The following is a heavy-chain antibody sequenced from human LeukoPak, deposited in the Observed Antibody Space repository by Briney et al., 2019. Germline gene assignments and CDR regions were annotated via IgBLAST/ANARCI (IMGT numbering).Heavy chain of an antibody. V-gene: IGHV4-4*02. CDR2: IYRSGST. Sequence: PSGTLSLTCAVSGGSISSSNSWSWVRQPPGKGLEWIGEIYRSGSTNYNPSLKSRVTISVDKSKNQFSLKLSSVTAADTADYYCARLLPRTGTAAYYFHNDMDVWGKGTTVTISS. D-gene: IGHD1-1*01. J-gene: IGHJ6*03. CDR1: GGSISSSNS. CDR3: ARLLPRTGTAAYYFHNDMDV.